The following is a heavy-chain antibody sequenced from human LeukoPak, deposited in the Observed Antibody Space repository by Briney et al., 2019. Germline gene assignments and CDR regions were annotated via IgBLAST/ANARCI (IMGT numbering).Heavy chain of an antibody. CDR2: IYHSGST. V-gene: IGHV4-4*02. D-gene: IGHD6-13*01. CDR1: GVPISSSNW. J-gene: IGHJ4*02. Sequence: SETLSLACTVSGVPISSSNWWSCVRQPPGEGVEWIGEIYHSGSTNYNPSLKSRVTISVDKSKNQFSLKLSSVTAADTAVYYCARGMRSWYNRWGQGTLVTVSS. CDR3: ARGMRSWYNR.